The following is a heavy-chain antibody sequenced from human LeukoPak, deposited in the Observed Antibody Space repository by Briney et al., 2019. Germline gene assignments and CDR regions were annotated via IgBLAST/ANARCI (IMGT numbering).Heavy chain of an antibody. V-gene: IGHV4-34*01. D-gene: IGHD3-22*01. CDR1: GGSFSGYY. CDR2: INHSGST. J-gene: IGHJ3*02. Sequence: PSETLSLTCAVYGGSFSGYYWSWIRQPPGKGLEWIGEINHSGSTNYNPSLKSRVTISVDTSKNQFSLKLSSVIAADTAVYYCARGLGGYYCSLGGRSPIWGQGTMVTVSS. CDR3: ARGLGGYYCSLGGRSPI.